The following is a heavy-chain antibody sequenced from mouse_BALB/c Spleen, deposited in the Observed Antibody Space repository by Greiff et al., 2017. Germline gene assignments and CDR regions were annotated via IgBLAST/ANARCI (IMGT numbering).Heavy chain of an antibody. CDR2: ILPGSGST. CDR1: GYTFSSYW. V-gene: IGHV1-9*01. Sequence: QVQLQQSGAELMKPGASVKISCKATGYTFSSYWIEWVKQRPGHGLEWIGEILPGSGSTNYNEKFKGKATFTADTSSNTAYMQLSSLTSEDSAVYYCARSGYRYSMDYWGQGTSVTVSS. D-gene: IGHD2-14*01. CDR3: ARSGYRYSMDY. J-gene: IGHJ4*01.